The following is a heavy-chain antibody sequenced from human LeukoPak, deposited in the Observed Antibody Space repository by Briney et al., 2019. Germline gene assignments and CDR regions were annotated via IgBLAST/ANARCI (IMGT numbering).Heavy chain of an antibody. CDR2: INPSGGST. V-gene: IGHV1-46*01. CDR3: AREASGYSYGRVFDY. Sequence: GASVTVSCKASGYTFTSYYMHWVRQAPGQGLEWMGIINPSGGSTSYAQKFQGRVTMTRDTSTSTVYMELSSLRSEDTAVYCCAREASGYSYGRVFDYWGQGTLVTVSS. D-gene: IGHD5-18*01. CDR1: GYTFTSYY. J-gene: IGHJ4*02.